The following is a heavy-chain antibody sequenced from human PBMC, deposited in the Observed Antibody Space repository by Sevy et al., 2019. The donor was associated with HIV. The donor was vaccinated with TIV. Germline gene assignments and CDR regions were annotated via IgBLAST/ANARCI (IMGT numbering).Heavy chain of an antibody. CDR3: TRVEGAADWGMDV. CDR2: IRGKRNGETK. J-gene: IGHJ6*02. CDR1: GFIFGDYT. Sequence: GESLKISCSPSGFIFGDYTVSWVRQAPGKGLEWIAFIRGKRNGETKEYAASVRGRFTISRDDSKSIAYLQMNSLKTEDAAVYYCTRVEGAADWGMDVWGQGTTVTVSS. D-gene: IGHD1-26*01. V-gene: IGHV3-49*04.